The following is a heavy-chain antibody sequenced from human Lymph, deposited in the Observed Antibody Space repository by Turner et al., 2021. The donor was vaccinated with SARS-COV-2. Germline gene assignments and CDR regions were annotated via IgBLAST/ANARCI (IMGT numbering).Heavy chain of an antibody. V-gene: IGHV1-24*01. D-gene: IGHD2-15*01. Sequence: QVQLVQSGAEVKKHGASVKVSCKVSGYTLTELSMHWVRQAPGKGLEWMGGFDPEDGEIIYAQKFQGRVTMTEDTSTDTAYMELSSLRSEDTAVYYCATVLCTGSSCYYYGMDVWGQGTTVTVSS. CDR3: ATVLCTGSSCYYYGMDV. CDR2: FDPEDGEI. CDR1: GYTLTELS. J-gene: IGHJ6*02.